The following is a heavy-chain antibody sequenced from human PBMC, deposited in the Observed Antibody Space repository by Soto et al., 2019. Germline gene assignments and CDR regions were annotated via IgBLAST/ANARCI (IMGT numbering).Heavy chain of an antibody. Sequence: QVQLVQSGAEVKKPGASVKVSCKASGYTFTSYGINWVRQAPGQGLEWMGWISANTGNTHYAQRVQGRVTMTTDTSTSTAYMELRSLRPDDTAVYYCARVQSGYDFAYWGQGTLVTVSS. D-gene: IGHD5-12*01. CDR2: ISANTGNT. J-gene: IGHJ4*02. CDR1: GYTFTSYG. V-gene: IGHV1-18*01. CDR3: ARVQSGYDFAY.